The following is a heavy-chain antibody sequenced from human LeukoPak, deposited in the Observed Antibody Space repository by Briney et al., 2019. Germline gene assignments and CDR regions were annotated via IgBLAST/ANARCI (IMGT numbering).Heavy chain of an antibody. CDR2: ISSSSSTI. CDR3: ARDNAVLDDAFDI. CDR1: GFTFSSYS. V-gene: IGHV3-48*04. Sequence: GGSLRLSCAASGFTFSSYSMNWVRQAPGKGLKWVSYISSSSSTIYYADSVKGRFTISRDNAKNSLYLQMNSLRAEDTAVYYCARDNAVLDDAFDIWGQGTMVTVSS. D-gene: IGHD6-6*01. J-gene: IGHJ3*02.